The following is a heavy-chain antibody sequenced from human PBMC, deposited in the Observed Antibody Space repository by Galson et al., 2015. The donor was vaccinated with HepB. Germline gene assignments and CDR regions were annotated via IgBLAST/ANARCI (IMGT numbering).Heavy chain of an antibody. V-gene: IGHV3-7*03. CDR1: RFIFRNYW. CDR2: INKVGSEK. J-gene: IGHJ6*02. Sequence: SLRLSCAGSRFIFRNYWMSWARQAPGKGLEWVANINKVGSEKYYMDSVKGRFTITRDNGKNSLYLQMNSLRAEDTAVNYCARVFPPENYSHGMDVGGQGTTVTVS. D-gene: IGHD1-14*01. CDR3: ARVFPPENYSHGMDV.